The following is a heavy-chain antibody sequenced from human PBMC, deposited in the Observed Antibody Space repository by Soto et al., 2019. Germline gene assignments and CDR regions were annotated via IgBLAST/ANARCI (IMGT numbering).Heavy chain of an antibody. J-gene: IGHJ6*03. CDR1: GFTVTSKY. D-gene: IGHD2-15*01. Sequence: DVQLVESGGGLVQPGGSLTLSCAGSGFTVTSKYMSWVRQAPGKGLEWVSLIQSGGSTFYADSVKGRFSISRENSKNTVYHQMNSRKAEDTAVYYCARYDVHCSGGRCYGVPMDVWGKWTTVTVSS. CDR3: ARYDVHCSGGRCYGVPMDV. V-gene: IGHV3-66*01. CDR2: IQSGGST.